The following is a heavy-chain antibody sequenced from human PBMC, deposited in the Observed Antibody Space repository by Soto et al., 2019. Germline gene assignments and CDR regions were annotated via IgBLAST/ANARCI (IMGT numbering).Heavy chain of an antibody. Sequence: ASVKVSCKASGGTFSSYAISWVRQAPGQGLEWMGGIIPIFGTANYAQKFQGRVTITADESTSTAYMELSSLRSEDTAVYYCAVSMTTVTPSGMDVWGQGTTVTVSS. D-gene: IGHD4-4*01. J-gene: IGHJ6*02. CDR3: AVSMTTVTPSGMDV. V-gene: IGHV1-69*13. CDR1: GGTFSSYA. CDR2: IIPIFGTA.